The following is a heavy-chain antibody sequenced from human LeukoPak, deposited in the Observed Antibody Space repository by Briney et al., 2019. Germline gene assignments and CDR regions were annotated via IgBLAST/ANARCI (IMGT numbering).Heavy chain of an antibody. CDR2: ISGSGGST. V-gene: IGHV3-23*01. CDR1: GFTFSSYA. J-gene: IGHJ4*02. Sequence: GGSLRLSCAASGFTFSSYAMSWVRQAPGKGLEWVSAISGSGGSTYYADSVKGRFTISRDNSKNTLYLQTNSLRAEDTAVCYCAKDSRSTMIVVVDVFDYWGQGTLVTVSS. CDR3: AKDSRSTMIVVVDVFDY. D-gene: IGHD3-22*01.